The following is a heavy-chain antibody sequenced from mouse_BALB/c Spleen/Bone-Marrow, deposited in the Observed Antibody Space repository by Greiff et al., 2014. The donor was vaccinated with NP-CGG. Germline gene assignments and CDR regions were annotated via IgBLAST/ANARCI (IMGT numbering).Heavy chain of an antibody. CDR1: GYTFTSYV. J-gene: IGHJ2*01. Sequence: QLQESGPELVKPGASVKMSCKASGYTFTSYVMHWVKQKPGQGLEWIGYINPYNDGTKYNEKFKDKATLTSDKSSSTAYMELSSLTSEDSAVYYCAGDYDVNFDYWGQGTTLTVSS. V-gene: IGHV1-14*01. CDR3: AGDYDVNFDY. D-gene: IGHD2-4*01. CDR2: INPYNDGT.